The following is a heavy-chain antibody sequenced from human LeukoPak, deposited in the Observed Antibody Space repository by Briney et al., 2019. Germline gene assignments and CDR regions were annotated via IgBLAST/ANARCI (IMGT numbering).Heavy chain of an antibody. CDR1: GFTFTKYW. V-gene: IGHV3-7*01. J-gene: IGHJ4*02. CDR3: AREVWGPEY. Sequence: GDSLRLSCAASGFTFTKYWMTWVRQAPGKGLEWVGNIKQDGSDKNYMDSVRGRFTISRDNTKNSVYLQMSSLRAEDTAVYYCAREVWGPEYWGQGTLVTVSS. CDR2: IKQDGSDK. D-gene: IGHD1-14*01.